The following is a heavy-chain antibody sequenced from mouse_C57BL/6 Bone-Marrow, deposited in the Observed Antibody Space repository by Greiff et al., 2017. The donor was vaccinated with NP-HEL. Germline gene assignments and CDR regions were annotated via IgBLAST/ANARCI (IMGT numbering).Heavy chain of an antibody. CDR3: ARDSGYAFDY. D-gene: IGHD3-2*02. Sequence: VQLQQSGTELVKPGASVKLSCKASGYTFTSYWMHWLKQRPGQGLEWIGNINPNNGGTNDNEKFKTQATLTVDKSSSTAYMQLSSLTSEDSAVYYCARDSGYAFDYWGQGTTLTVSS. CDR1: GYTFTSYW. V-gene: IGHV1-53*01. J-gene: IGHJ2*01. CDR2: INPNNGGT.